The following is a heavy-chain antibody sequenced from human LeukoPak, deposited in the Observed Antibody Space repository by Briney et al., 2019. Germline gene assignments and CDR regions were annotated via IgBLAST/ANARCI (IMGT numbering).Heavy chain of an antibody. J-gene: IGHJ6*04. V-gene: IGHV3-21*01. CDR1: GFTFSSYS. Sequence: PGGSLRLSCAASGFTFSSYSMNWVRQAPGKGLGWVSSISSSSSYIYYADSVKGRFTISRDNAKNSLYLQMNSLRAEDTAVYYCARSVAGSYYYGMDVWCKGTTVTVSS. CDR3: ARSVAGSYYYGMDV. CDR2: ISSSSSYI. D-gene: IGHD6-19*01.